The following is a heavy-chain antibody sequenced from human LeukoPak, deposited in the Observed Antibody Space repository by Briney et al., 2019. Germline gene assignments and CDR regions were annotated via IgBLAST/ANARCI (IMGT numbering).Heavy chain of an antibody. V-gene: IGHV3-21*01. CDR1: GYTFSSYS. D-gene: IGHD3-22*01. Sequence: GGSLTLSCLAYGYTFSSYSRNWLPQAQGKGLEWVSSISVRSSDISDATSVRGRFRISRDDARDSLYLQINSLRAEDTAVYYCVRLRRNSDTSGFYYYYDFWGQGTLVTVSS. CDR2: ISVRSSDI. CDR3: VRLRRNSDTSGFYYYYDF. J-gene: IGHJ4*02.